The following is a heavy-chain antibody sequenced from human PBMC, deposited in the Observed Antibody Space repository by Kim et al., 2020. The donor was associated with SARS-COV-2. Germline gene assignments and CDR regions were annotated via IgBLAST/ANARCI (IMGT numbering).Heavy chain of an antibody. D-gene: IGHD3-22*01. CDR3: ARVAPYYYDTGAFDI. J-gene: IGHJ3*02. V-gene: IGHV6-1*01. Sequence: NDYAVSVKSRITINPDTSKNQFSLQLNSVTPEDTAVYYCARVAPYYYDTGAFDIWGQGTMVTVSS. CDR2: N.